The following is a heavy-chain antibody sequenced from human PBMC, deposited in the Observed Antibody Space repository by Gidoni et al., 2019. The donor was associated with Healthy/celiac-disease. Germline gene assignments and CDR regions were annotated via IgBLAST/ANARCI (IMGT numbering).Heavy chain of an antibody. J-gene: IGHJ4*02. CDR2: ISSSSSTI. V-gene: IGHV3-48*01. Sequence: EVQLVESGGGLVQPGGSLRLSCAASGFTFSSYSLNWVRQAPGKGLGWVSYISSSSSTIYYADSVKGRFTIARDNAKNSLYLQMNSLRAEDTAVYYCARDETDYYDSSGYYYEYFDYWGQGTLVTVSS. CDR1: GFTFSSYS. CDR3: ARDETDYYDSSGYYYEYFDY. D-gene: IGHD3-22*01.